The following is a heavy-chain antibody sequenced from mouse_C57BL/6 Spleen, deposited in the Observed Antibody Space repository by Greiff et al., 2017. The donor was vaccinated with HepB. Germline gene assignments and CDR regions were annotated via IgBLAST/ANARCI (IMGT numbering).Heavy chain of an antibody. CDR2: IDPSDSYT. D-gene: IGHD1-1*01. V-gene: IGHV1-50*01. J-gene: IGHJ2*01. Sequence: QVQLQQPGAELVKPGASVKLSCKASGYTFTSYWMQWVKQRPGQGLEWIGEIDPSDSYTNYNQKFKGKATLTVDTSSSTAYMQLSSLTSEDSAVYYCARGPITYNWGQGTTLTVSS. CDR1: GYTFTSYW. CDR3: ARGPITYN.